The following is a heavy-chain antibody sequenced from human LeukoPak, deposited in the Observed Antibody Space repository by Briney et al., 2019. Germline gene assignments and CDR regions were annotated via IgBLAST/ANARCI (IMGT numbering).Heavy chain of an antibody. CDR3: ARGVHYYDSSGYYYFDY. D-gene: IGHD3-22*01. V-gene: IGHV4-34*01. J-gene: IGHJ4*02. CDR2: INHSGST. Sequence: RSSETLSLTCAVYGGSFSNSYWRWIRQPPGKGLEWIGEINHSGSTNYNPSLKSRVTISVDTSKNQFSLKLSSVTAADTAVYYCARGVHYYDSSGYYYFDYWGQGTLVTVSS. CDR1: GGSFSNSY.